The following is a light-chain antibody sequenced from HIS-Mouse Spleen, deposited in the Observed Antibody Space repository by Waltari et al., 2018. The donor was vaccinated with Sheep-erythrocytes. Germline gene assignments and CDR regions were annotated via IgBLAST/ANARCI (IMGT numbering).Light chain of an antibody. V-gene: IGLV2-11*01. J-gene: IGLJ2*01. CDR1: SSDVGGYNY. CDR2: DVS. CDR3: CSYAGSYTLV. Sequence: QSALTQPRSVSGSPGQPVTISCTGTSSDVGGYNYVYRYQQHPGKAPKLMIYDVSTRPSGVPDRFSGSKSGNTASLTISGLQAEDEADYYCCSYAGSYTLVFGGGTKLTVL.